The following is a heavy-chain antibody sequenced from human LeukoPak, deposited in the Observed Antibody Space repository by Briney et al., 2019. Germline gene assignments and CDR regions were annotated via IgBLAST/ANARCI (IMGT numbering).Heavy chain of an antibody. J-gene: IGHJ6*02. CDR3: ARRIMVRGGEDYYYYGMDV. V-gene: IGHV4-39*01. D-gene: IGHD3-10*01. Sequence: SETLSLTCTVSGGSISSSSYYWGWIRQPPGKGLEWLGSIYYSGSTYYNPSLKSRVTISVDTSKNQFSLKLSSVTAADTAVYYCARRIMVRGGEDYYYYGMDVWGQGTTVTVSS. CDR1: GGSISSSSYY. CDR2: IYYSGST.